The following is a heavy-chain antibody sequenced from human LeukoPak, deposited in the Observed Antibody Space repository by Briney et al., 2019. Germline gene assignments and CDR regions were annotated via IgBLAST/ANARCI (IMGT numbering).Heavy chain of an antibody. CDR1: GFTFSSYE. Sequence: GGSLRLSCAASGFTFSSYEMNWVRQAPGKGLEWVSYISSSGSTKYYADSVKGRFTISRDNAKNSLYLQMSSLRDEDKAVYYCARADENFDVWGQGTLVTVSS. V-gene: IGHV3-48*03. CDR3: ARADENFDV. J-gene: IGHJ4*02. CDR2: ISSSGSTK.